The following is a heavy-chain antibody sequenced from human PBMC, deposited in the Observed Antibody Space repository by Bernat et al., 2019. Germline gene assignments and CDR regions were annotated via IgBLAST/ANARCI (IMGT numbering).Heavy chain of an antibody. V-gene: IGHV4-59*12. CDR1: GGSISSYY. CDR2: IYYSGST. Sequence: QVQLQESGPGLVKPSETLSLTCTVSGGSISSYYWSWIRQPPGKGLEWIGYIYYSGSTNYNPSLKSRVTISVDTSKNQFSLKLSSVTAADTAVYYCARDRNLDRRGRYFDLWGRGTLVTVSS. J-gene: IGHJ2*01. D-gene: IGHD1-26*01. CDR3: ARDRNLDRRGRYFDL.